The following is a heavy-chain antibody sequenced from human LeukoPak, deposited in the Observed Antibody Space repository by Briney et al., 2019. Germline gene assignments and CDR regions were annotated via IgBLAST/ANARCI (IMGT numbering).Heavy chain of an antibody. V-gene: IGHV3-53*01. CDR3: AISPNPYYFDH. Sequence: PGGSLRLSCAASGFTVSSNYMSWVRQAPGKGLECVSVIYSGGSTYYADSVKGRFTISRDNSKNALYLQMNSLRAEDTAMYYCAISPNPYYFDHWGQGTLVTVSS. CDR1: GFTVSSNY. J-gene: IGHJ4*02. CDR2: IYSGGST.